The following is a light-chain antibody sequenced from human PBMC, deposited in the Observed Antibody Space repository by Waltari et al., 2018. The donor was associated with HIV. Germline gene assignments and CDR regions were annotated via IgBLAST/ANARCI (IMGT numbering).Light chain of an antibody. CDR3: DSRDTDGRLHV. CDR2: GEN. Sequence: SSELTQDPAVSVALGQTVRITCQGDCLRRYSAIWYQQKPGQAPVLVLYGENNWPYGIPDRFSGSSSGDTATLTITGAQAEDEADYYCDSRDTDGRLHVFGTGTTVTVL. V-gene: IGLV3-19*01. CDR1: CLRRYS. J-gene: IGLJ1*01.